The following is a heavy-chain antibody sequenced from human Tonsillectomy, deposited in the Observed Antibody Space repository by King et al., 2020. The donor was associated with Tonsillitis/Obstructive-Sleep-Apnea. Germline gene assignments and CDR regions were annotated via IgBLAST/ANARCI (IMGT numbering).Heavy chain of an antibody. Sequence: VQLQQWGAGLLKPSETLSLTCAVYGGSFSGYYWSWIRQHPGKGLEWIGEINHSGSTNYNPSLKSRVTISVDTSKNQFSLKLSSVTAADTAVYYCARGFSRTSYYYYYMDVWGKGSTVTVSS. CDR3: ARGFSRTSYYYYYMDV. V-gene: IGHV4-34*01. CDR1: GGSFSGYY. J-gene: IGHJ6*03. D-gene: IGHD1-14*01. CDR2: INHSGST.